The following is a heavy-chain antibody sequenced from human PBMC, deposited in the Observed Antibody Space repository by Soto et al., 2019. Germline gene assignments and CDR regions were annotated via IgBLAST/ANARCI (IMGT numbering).Heavy chain of an antibody. CDR3: ARVRGDYVWGSYRYSFGYFDY. J-gene: IGHJ4*02. V-gene: IGHV4-30-2*01. Sequence: NPSETLSLTCAVSGGSISSGGYSWSWIRQPPGKGLEWIGYIYHSGSTYYNPSLKGRVTISVDRSKNQFSLKLSSVTAADTAVYYCARVRGDYVWGSYRYSFGYFDYWGQGTLVTVSS. CDR1: GGSISSGGYS. D-gene: IGHD3-16*02. CDR2: IYHSGST.